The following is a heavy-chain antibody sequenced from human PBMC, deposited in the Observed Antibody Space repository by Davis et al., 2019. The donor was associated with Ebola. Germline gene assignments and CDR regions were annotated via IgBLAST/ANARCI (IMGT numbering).Heavy chain of an antibody. CDR2: IYTGDSDT. Sequence: GESLKISCKDSGNSFTSHWIGWVRQMPGKGLEWMGIIYTGDSDTRYSPSFLGQVIFSADKSMSTAYLQWSSLKASDTATYYCARAPYYYDVSGFYVDYWGQGTLVTVSS. J-gene: IGHJ4*02. V-gene: IGHV5-51*01. CDR3: ARAPYYYDVSGFYVDY. CDR1: GNSFTSHW. D-gene: IGHD3-22*01.